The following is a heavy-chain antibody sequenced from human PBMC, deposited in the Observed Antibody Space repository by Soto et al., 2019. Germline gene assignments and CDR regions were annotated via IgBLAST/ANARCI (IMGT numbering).Heavy chain of an antibody. CDR3: ARHHSSSSFSYMDV. CDR1: GGSISSYY. D-gene: IGHD6-6*01. V-gene: IGHV4-59*08. CDR2: IYYSGST. J-gene: IGHJ6*03. Sequence: SQILSLTCTVSGGSISSYYWSCIRQPPGKGLEWIGYIYYSGSTNYNPSLKSRVTISVDTSKNQFSLKLSSVTAADTAVYYCARHHSSSSFSYMDVWGKGTTVTVSS.